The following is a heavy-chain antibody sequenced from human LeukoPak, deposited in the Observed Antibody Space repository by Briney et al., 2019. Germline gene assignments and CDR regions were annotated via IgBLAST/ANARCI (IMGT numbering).Heavy chain of an antibody. CDR1: GYSFTSYW. J-gene: IGHJ5*02. CDR3: ARLIAVAANWFDP. Sequence: TGESLKISCKSSGYSFTSYWIGWVRQMPGKGLEWMGIIYPGDSDTRYSPSFQGQVTISADKSISTAYLQWSSLKASDTAMYYCARLIAVAANWFDPWGQGTLVTVSS. D-gene: IGHD6-19*01. V-gene: IGHV5-51*01. CDR2: IYPGDSDT.